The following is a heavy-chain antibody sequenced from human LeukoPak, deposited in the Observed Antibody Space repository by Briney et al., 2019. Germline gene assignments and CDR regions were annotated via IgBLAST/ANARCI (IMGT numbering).Heavy chain of an antibody. CDR1: GFTFSSYN. J-gene: IGHJ3*02. V-gene: IGHV3-21*01. CDR2: ITSGSSYI. D-gene: IGHD3-22*01. CDR3: ARDYYDSSGYYWTPGAFDI. Sequence: GGSLRLSCAASGFTFSSYNMNWVRQAPGKGLEWVSSITSGSSYIYYADSVKGRFTISRDNAKNSLYLQMNSLRAEDTAVYYCARDYYDSSGYYWTPGAFDIWGQGTMVTVSS.